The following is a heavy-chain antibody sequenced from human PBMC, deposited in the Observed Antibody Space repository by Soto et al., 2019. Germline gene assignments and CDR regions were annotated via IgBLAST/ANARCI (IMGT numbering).Heavy chain of an antibody. J-gene: IGHJ5*02. Sequence: LSLTFTVSGGSISGGGYYWSWIRQHPGRGLEWIGYIYYNGNTYYNPSLKSRVTVAVDTSKNQFSLNVRSVTDADTAVYYCARCSLVVIPVPGFDPWGRGTLVTVSS. CDR2: IYYNGNT. V-gene: IGHV4-31*03. CDR1: GGSISGGGYY. CDR3: ARCSLVVIPVPGFDP. D-gene: IGHD2-15*01.